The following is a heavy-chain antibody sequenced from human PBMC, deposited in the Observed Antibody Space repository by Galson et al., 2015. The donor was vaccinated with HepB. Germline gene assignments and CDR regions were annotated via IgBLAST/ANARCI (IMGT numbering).Heavy chain of an antibody. CDR1: GFTFSGYW. V-gene: IGHV3-7*01. CDR3: VRDRAVSGGGDWFDP. CDR2: IKEDGSEK. Sequence: SLRLSCAGPGFTFSGYWMSWVRQAPGKGLEWVANIKEDGSEKYYVDSVKGRFTISRDNGKNPMYLQMNSLRAEDTAVYYCVRDRAVSGGGDWFDPWGQGTLVTVSS. J-gene: IGHJ5*02. D-gene: IGHD2-15*01.